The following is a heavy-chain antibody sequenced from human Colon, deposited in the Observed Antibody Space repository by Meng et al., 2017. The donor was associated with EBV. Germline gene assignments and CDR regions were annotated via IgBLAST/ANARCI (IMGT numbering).Heavy chain of an antibody. CDR1: GFTFSDDY. CDR2: ISSSGSTI. CDR3: ARDLGVAATGTSYFDP. V-gene: IGHV3-11*01. D-gene: IGHD6-13*01. Sequence: QVVESGGGLVKPGASSSPSCAPAGFTFSDDYMNWIRQAPGKGLEWLSYISSSGSTINYADSVKGRFTISRDNAKNSLYLQMNSLRAEDTAVYYCARDLGVAATGTSYFDPWGQGTLVTVSS. J-gene: IGHJ5*02.